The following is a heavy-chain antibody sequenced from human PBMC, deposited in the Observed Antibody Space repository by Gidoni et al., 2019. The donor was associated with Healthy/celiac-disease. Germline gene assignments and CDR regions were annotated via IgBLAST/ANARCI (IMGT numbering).Heavy chain of an antibody. CDR1: GGSFSGYY. CDR3: ARGPPDIAARRGGLLLDY. V-gene: IGHV4-34*01. CDR2: INHSGST. J-gene: IGHJ4*02. D-gene: IGHD6-6*01. Sequence: QVQLQQWGAGLLKPSETLSLTCAVYGGSFSGYYWSWIRQPPGKGLEWIGEINHSGSTNYNPSLKSRVTISVDTSKNQFSLKLSSVTAADTAVYYCARGPPDIAARRGGLLLDYWGQGTLVTVSS.